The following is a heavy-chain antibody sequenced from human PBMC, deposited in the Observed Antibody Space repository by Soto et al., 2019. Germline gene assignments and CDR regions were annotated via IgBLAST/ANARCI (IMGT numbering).Heavy chain of an antibody. CDR3: ARRGVKSGGSYFDF. CDR1: AYSFTTYW. J-gene: IGHJ4*02. V-gene: IGHV5-51*01. D-gene: IGHD1-26*01. Sequence: GXSLKISCKGSAYSFTTYWIGWVRQMPGKGLEWMGIIYPDDSDTRYSPSFQGQVTISADKSISTAYLQWSSLKASDTAMYYCARRGVKSGGSYFDFWGQGTQVTVSS. CDR2: IYPDDSDT.